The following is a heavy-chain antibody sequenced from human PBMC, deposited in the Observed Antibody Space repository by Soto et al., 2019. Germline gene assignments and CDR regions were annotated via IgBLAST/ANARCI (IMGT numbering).Heavy chain of an antibody. V-gene: IGHV2-5*02. Sequence: QITLKESGPTLVKPTQTLTLTCSFSGFSLTNSGVGVGWIRQSPGKALEWLAFIYWDDEKHYRPSLQSRLTVTKDTAKNQVVLTMTNMDPVDTATYYCAHTRSITFYGGGGDFDYWGQGTLVIVSS. D-gene: IGHD3-16*01. CDR2: IYWDDEK. CDR3: AHTRSITFYGGGGDFDY. J-gene: IGHJ4*02. CDR1: GFSLTNSGVG.